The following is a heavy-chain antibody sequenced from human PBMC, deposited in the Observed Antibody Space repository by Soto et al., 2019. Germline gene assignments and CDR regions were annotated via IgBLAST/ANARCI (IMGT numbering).Heavy chain of an antibody. Sequence: GGSLRLSCAASGFTFSSYSMNWVRQAPGKGLEWVSTISGNGGSTYYVDSVKGRFTISRDNSKNTLYLQMNSLRAEDTAVFYCAREYVEMATIDYWGQGTLVTVSS. J-gene: IGHJ4*02. CDR1: GFTFSSYS. CDR2: ISGNGGST. D-gene: IGHD5-12*01. V-gene: IGHV3-23*01. CDR3: AREYVEMATIDY.